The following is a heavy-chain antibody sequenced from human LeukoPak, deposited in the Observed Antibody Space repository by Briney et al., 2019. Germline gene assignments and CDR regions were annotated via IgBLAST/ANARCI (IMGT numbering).Heavy chain of an antibody. J-gene: IGHJ4*02. V-gene: IGHV4-38-2*02. CDR3: ASLSGYDY. CDR1: GYSISSGYY. D-gene: IGHD5-12*01. CDR2: IYHSGRT. Sequence: SETLSLTCTVSGYSISSGYYWGWIRQPPGKGLEWIGSIYHSGRTFYNPSLKSRVTISVDTSKNQFSLKLTSVTAADTAVYYCASLSGYDYWGQGTLVTVSS.